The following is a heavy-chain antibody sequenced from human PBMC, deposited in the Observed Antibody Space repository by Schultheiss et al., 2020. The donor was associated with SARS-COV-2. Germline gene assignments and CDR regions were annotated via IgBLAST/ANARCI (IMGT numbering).Heavy chain of an antibody. Sequence: SQTLSLTCAVYGGSFSGYYWSWIRQPPGKGLEWIGYIYYSGNTYFNPSLKSRVAISLDTSKNQFSLKLSSVTAADTAVYYCARGNVVVTHWYFDLWGRGTLVTVSS. CDR3: ARGNVVVTHWYFDL. CDR1: GGSFSGYY. V-gene: IGHV4-34*09. CDR2: IYYSGNT. D-gene: IGHD2-21*02. J-gene: IGHJ2*01.